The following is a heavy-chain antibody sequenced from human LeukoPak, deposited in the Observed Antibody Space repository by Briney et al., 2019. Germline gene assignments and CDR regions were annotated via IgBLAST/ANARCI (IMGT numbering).Heavy chain of an antibody. J-gene: IGHJ4*02. D-gene: IGHD3-16*01. Sequence: GGSLRLSCSASGFTFSDYDMNWIRPAPGKGLEWISAISGRSSHTYYGDSVKGRFSISRDNAKNLLYLQMNGLGAEDTAVYYCGRAFPPLRTSSAGDLWGQGTLATVSS. CDR1: GFTFSDYD. CDR3: GRAFPPLRTSSAGDL. CDR2: ISGRSSHT. V-gene: IGHV3-21*06.